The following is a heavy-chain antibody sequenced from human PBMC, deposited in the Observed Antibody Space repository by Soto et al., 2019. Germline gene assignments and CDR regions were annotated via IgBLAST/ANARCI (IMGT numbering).Heavy chain of an antibody. V-gene: IGHV1-69*01. J-gene: IGHJ5*02. CDR1: GGTFSSYA. Sequence: QVQLVQSGAEVKKPGSSVKVSCKASGGTFSSYAISWVRQAPGQGLEWMGGLIPIFGTANYAQKFQGRVTITADESTRTAYMELSSLRSEDTAVYYCARDRVRGTTGLPCCFDPWGQGTLVTVSS. CDR3: ARDRVRGTTGLPCCFDP. D-gene: IGHD1-7*01. CDR2: LIPIFGTA.